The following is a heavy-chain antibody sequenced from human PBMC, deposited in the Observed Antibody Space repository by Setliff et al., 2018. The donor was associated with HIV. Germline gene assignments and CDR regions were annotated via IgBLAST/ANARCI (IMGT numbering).Heavy chain of an antibody. CDR3: ASAGAWQRNALDI. CDR1: GYSFTNHY. CDR2: INPTGGST. V-gene: IGHV1-46*01. J-gene: IGHJ3*02. D-gene: IGHD5-12*01. Sequence: GASVKVSCKPSGYSFTNHYMHWVRQAPGQGLEWMGVINPTGGSTRNTQKFQGRVAMTRDTSTSTVYMELSSLRSEDTAVYYCASAGAWQRNALDIWGQGTMVTVPS.